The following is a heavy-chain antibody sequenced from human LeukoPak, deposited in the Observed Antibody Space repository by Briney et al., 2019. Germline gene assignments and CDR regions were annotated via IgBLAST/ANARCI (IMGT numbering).Heavy chain of an antibody. V-gene: IGHV1-2*02. Sequence: ASVKVSCKASGYTFTGYYMHWVRQAPGQGLEWMGWINPNSGGTNYAQEFQGRVTMTRDTSISTAYMELSRLRSDDTAVYYCARDQAQLWELFFDYWGQGTLVTVSS. D-gene: IGHD6-13*01. CDR2: INPNSGGT. J-gene: IGHJ4*02. CDR3: ARDQAQLWELFFDY. CDR1: GYTFTGYY.